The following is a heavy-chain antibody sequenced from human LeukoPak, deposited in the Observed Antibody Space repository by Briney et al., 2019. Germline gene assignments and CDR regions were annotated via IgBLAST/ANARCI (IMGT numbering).Heavy chain of an antibody. J-gene: IGHJ5*02. CDR1: GGTFSSYA. Sequence: ASVKVSCKASGGTFSSYAISWVRQAPGQGVEGMGGVIPIFGTANYAQKFPGRVTMTTDESTSTAYMELSSLRSEDTAVYYCARMVAATGWFDPWGQGTLVTVSS. V-gene: IGHV1-69*05. D-gene: IGHD2-15*01. CDR3: ARMVAATGWFDP. CDR2: VIPIFGTA.